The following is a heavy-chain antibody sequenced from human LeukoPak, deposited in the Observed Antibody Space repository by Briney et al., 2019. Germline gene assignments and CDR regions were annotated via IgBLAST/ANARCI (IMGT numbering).Heavy chain of an antibody. Sequence: GGSLRLSCAASGFAFSSYAMSWVRQAPGKGLEWVSAISGSGGSTYYADSVKGRFTISRDNSKNTLYLQMNSLRAEDTAVYYCAKQSRHGVSFDYWGQGTLVTVSS. CDR1: GFAFSSYA. J-gene: IGHJ4*02. V-gene: IGHV3-23*01. D-gene: IGHD4-17*01. CDR2: ISGSGGST. CDR3: AKQSRHGVSFDY.